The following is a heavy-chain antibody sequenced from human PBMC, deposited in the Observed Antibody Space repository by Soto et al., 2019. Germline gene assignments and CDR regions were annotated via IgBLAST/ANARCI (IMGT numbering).Heavy chain of an antibody. J-gene: IGHJ6*02. CDR1: GGTFSSCA. CDR3: ARHVPAAGYYYGMDV. Sequence: QVQLVQSGAEVKKPGSSVKVSCKASGGTFSSCAISWVRQAPGQGLEWMGGIIPIFGTANYAQKFQGRVTITADESTSTAYVELSSLRSEDTAVYYCARHVPAAGYYYGMDVWGQGTTVTVSS. D-gene: IGHD2-2*01. CDR2: IIPIFGTA. V-gene: IGHV1-69*12.